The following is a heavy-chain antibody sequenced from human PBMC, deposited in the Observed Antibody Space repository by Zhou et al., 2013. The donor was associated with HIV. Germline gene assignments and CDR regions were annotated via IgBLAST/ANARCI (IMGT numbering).Heavy chain of an antibody. Sequence: QVQLVQSGAEVKKPGSSVKVSCKASGGAFSSYSINWVRQAPGQGLEWMGGIIPVFGTAKYAEKFQGRVTITADEVTSTAYMELSSLRSEDTAMYYCARAVPVSGSYAWSTHFDLWGQGALVTVSS. CDR3: ARAVPVSGSYAWSTHFDL. V-gene: IGHV1-69*12. CDR2: IIPVFGTA. J-gene: IGHJ4*02. D-gene: IGHD1-26*01. CDR1: GGAFSSYS.